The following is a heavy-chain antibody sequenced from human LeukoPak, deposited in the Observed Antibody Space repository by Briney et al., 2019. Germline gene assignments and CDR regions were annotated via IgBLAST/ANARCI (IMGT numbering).Heavy chain of an antibody. CDR2: IYYSGST. Sequence: SETLSLTCTVSGGSISSSSYYWGWIRQPPGKGLEWIGSIYYSGSTYYNPSLKSRVTISVDTSKNQFSLKLSSVTAADTAVYYCARTSVYYYFDYWGQGTLVTVSS. D-gene: IGHD3-10*01. CDR3: ARTSVYYYFDY. J-gene: IGHJ4*02. CDR1: GGSISSSSYY. V-gene: IGHV4-39*07.